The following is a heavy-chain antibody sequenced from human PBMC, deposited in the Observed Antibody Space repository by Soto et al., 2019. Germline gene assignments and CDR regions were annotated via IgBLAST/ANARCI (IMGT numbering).Heavy chain of an antibody. CDR1: GYTFTSYG. J-gene: IGHJ5*02. V-gene: IGHV1-69*06. CDR3: ARVVEGSSGYYFP. Sequence: VASVKVSCKASGYTFTSYGISWVRQAPGQGLEWMGGIIAYIGTANYAQKFQGRVTITADKSTSTAYMQLSSLRSEDTAVYYCARVVEGSSGYYFPWGQGTQVTVSS. D-gene: IGHD3-22*01. CDR2: IIAYIGTA.